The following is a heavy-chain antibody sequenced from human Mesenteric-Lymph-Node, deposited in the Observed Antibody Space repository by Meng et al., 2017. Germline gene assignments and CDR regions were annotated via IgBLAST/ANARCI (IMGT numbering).Heavy chain of an antibody. D-gene: IGHD3-22*01. CDR1: GGSISSVYW. Sequence: QGSLQESGPGLVKPSGTLSLTCAVSGGSISSVYWWTWVRQSPGKGLEWIGEIYHSGSTNYNPSLKSRVTISVDKSKNQFSLKLSSVTAADTAVYYCARTHFYDSSNYGFDYWGQGTLVTVSS. CDR2: IYHSGST. J-gene: IGHJ4*02. CDR3: ARTHFYDSSNYGFDY. V-gene: IGHV4-4*02.